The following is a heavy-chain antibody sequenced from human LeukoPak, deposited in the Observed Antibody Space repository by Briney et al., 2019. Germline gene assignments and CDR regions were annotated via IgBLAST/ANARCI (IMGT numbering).Heavy chain of an antibody. V-gene: IGHV1-18*01. J-gene: IGHJ6*03. CDR3: ARRGGKNYGDYVVYYYYMDV. Sequence: GASVKVSCKASGYTFTSYGISWVRQAPGQGLEWMGWISAYNGNTNYAQKMQGRVTMTTDTSTSTAYMELRRLRSDGTAVYYCARRGGKNYGDYVVYYYYMDVWGKGTTVTVSS. CDR2: ISAYNGNT. D-gene: IGHD4-17*01. CDR1: GYTFTSYG.